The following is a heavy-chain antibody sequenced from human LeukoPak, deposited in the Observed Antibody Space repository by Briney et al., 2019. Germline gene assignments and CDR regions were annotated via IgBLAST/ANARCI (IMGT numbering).Heavy chain of an antibody. D-gene: IGHD6-6*01. V-gene: IGHV7-4-1*02. CDR2: INTNTGNP. J-gene: IGHJ4*02. CDR1: GYTFTSYA. CDR3: AREGGLYSSSSSWGLFDY. Sequence: ASVKVSCKASGYTFTSYAMNWVRQAPGQGLEWMGWINTNTGNPAYAQGFTGRFVFSLDTSVSTAYLQISSLKAEDTAVYYCAREGGLYSSSSSWGLFDYWGQGTLVTVSS.